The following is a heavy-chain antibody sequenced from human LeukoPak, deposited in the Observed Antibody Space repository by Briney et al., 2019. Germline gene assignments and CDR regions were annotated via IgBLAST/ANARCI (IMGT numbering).Heavy chain of an antibody. D-gene: IGHD5-18*01. CDR3: ARGSGVQVWSSLDY. CDR1: GFTFSSYS. CDR2: ISSSGSYI. V-gene: IGHV3-21*01. J-gene: IGHJ4*02. Sequence: GGSLRLSCAASGFTFSSYSMTWVRQAPGKGLDSVSSISSSGSYIYFPYSVKGRFTISRDNAKNSLYLQMNSLRAEDTAVYYCARGSGVQVWSSLDYWGQGTLVTVSS.